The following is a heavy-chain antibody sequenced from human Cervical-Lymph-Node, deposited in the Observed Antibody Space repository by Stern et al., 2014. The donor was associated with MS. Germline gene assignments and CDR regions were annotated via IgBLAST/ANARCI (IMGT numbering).Heavy chain of an antibody. CDR3: ARPGFCSSTSCQRCFQH. CDR2: VNPHSCGT. V-gene: IGHV1-2*02. CDR1: GYTFTDYF. J-gene: IGHJ1*01. Sequence: VQLVESGAEVKKPGASVKVSCKASGYTFTDYFMHWVRQAPGQGLEWMGWVNPHSCGTNYAQKFQCSVTMTSETSIITAYMELIILISDDTAVYYCARPGFCSSTSCQRCFQHWGQGTLVTVSS. D-gene: IGHD2-2*01.